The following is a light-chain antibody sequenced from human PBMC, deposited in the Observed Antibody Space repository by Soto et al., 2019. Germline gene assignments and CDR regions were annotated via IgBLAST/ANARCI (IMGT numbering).Light chain of an antibody. CDR1: QGIIDY. CDR2: AAS. J-gene: IGKJ1*01. CDR3: QKYNTVPQK. Sequence: DIQMTQSPSSLSASVGDRVTITCRASQGIIDYVAWFQQKPGKAPQLLIYAASTLHSGVPSRFSGSGSGTDFTLTISSLQPEDVATYYCQKYNTVPQKFGPGTKVEIK. V-gene: IGKV1-27*01.